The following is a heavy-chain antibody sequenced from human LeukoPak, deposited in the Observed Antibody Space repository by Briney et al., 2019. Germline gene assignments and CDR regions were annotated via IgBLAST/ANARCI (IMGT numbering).Heavy chain of an antibody. CDR3: ARDIGSGDAFDI. D-gene: IGHD1-26*01. J-gene: IGHJ3*02. Sequence: PSETLSLTCTVSGGSISSHYWSWIRQPPGKGLEWIGYIYYSGSTNYNPSLKSRVTISVDTSKNQFSLKLGSVTAADTAVYYCARDIGSGDAFDIWGQGTMVTVSS. V-gene: IGHV4-59*11. CDR2: IYYSGST. CDR1: GGSISSHY.